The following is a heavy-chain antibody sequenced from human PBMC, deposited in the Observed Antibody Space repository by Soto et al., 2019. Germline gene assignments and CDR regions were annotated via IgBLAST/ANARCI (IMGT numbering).Heavy chain of an antibody. J-gene: IGHJ6*02. D-gene: IGHD2-2*01. CDR3: ARDSTTWFPYYGIDV. CDR2: VSDSGRT. CDR1: GGSIDYYY. V-gene: IGHV4-59*01. Sequence: PSETLSLTCAVSGGSIDYYYWSRIRQPPGKGLEWIGDVSDSGRTNYNPSLRSRVTISVDTSKNQFSLRLNSVTAADTAVYYCARDSTTWFPYYGIDVWGQGTTVTVSS.